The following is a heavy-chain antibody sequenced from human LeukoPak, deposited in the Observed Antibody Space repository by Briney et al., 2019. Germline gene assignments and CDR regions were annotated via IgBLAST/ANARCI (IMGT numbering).Heavy chain of an antibody. J-gene: IGHJ5*02. Sequence: PGGSLRLSCEASGITFSNYAMTWVRQAPGKGLEWVSAISGSGGSTYYADSVKGRFTISRDNSKNTLYLQMNSLRAEDTAIYYCAKARGFCSGGSCYNPFDPWGQGTLVTVSS. V-gene: IGHV3-23*01. D-gene: IGHD2-15*01. CDR1: GITFSNYA. CDR2: ISGSGGST. CDR3: AKARGFCSGGSCYNPFDP.